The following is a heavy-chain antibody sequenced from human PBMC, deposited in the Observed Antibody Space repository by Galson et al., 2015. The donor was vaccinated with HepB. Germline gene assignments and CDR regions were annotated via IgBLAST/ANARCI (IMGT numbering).Heavy chain of an antibody. CDR3: AKDTGGGAYGRGKGAFDI. CDR1: GFTFDDYA. V-gene: IGHV3-9*01. Sequence: SLRLSCAASGFTFDDYAMHWVRQAPGKGLEWVSGISWNSGSIGYADSVKGRFTISRDNAKNSLYLQMNSLRAEDTALYYCAKDTGGGAYGRGKGAFDIWGQGTMVTVSS. J-gene: IGHJ3*02. D-gene: IGHD3-10*02. CDR2: ISWNSGSI.